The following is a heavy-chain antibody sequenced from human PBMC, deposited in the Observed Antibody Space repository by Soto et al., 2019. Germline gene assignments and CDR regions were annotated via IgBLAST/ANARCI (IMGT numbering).Heavy chain of an antibody. CDR3: ARDPGDDYCDY. D-gene: IGHD4-17*01. CDR1: GFGFSSYG. Sequence: QVQLVESGGGVVQPGRSLRLSCAASGFGFSSYGMHWVRQAPGKGLEWVAIIGYDGSNKYYPDSEEGRFIISRDNSKNTVDLQMNSLRAADTAVYYCARDPGDDYCDYWGQGTLVTVSS. J-gene: IGHJ4*02. CDR2: IGYDGSNK. V-gene: IGHV3-33*01.